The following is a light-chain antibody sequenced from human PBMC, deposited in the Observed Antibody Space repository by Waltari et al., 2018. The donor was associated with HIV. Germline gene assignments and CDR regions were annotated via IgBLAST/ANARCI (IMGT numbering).Light chain of an antibody. CDR1: SSDGGGYNS. Sequence: QSALTQPPSASGSPGPAVTIPCTGTSSDGGGYNSVSWYRQYPGKAPKVVIYEVTKRPSGVPDRFSGSKSGNTASLTVSGLQAEDEADYYCSSYAGFNNVVFGGGTKLTVL. J-gene: IGLJ2*01. V-gene: IGLV2-8*01. CDR2: EVT. CDR3: SSYAGFNNVV.